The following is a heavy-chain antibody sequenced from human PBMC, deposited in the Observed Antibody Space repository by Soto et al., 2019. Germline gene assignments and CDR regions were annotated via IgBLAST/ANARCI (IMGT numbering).Heavy chain of an antibody. V-gene: IGHV4-30-4*01. D-gene: IGHD3-3*01. J-gene: IGHJ6*02. CDR3: ARTLPGSGYYYYGMDV. Sequence: SETLSLTCTVSGGSISSGDYYWSWIRQPPGKGLEWIGYIYYSGSTYYNPSLKSRVTISVDTSKNQFSLKLSSVTAADTAVYYCARTLPGSGYYYYGMDVWGQGTTVTVSS. CDR1: GGSISSGDYY. CDR2: IYYSGST.